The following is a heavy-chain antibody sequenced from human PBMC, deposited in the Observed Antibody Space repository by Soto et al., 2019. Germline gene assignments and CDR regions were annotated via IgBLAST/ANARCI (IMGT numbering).Heavy chain of an antibody. J-gene: IGHJ6*02. D-gene: IGHD2-21*01. Sequence: QVQLVQSGPEVMKPGASVKVSCKASGYTFTTYGISWVRLAPGQGLEWLGWISGYNGQTNDAPRFRDRVTLTTDTSTSTTNMEMRSLRSDDTAIYFCARDNRKELWVEGLNAMDVWGQGTKVTVSS. V-gene: IGHV1-18*01. CDR1: GYTFTTYG. CDR2: ISGYNGQT. CDR3: ARDNRKELWVEGLNAMDV.